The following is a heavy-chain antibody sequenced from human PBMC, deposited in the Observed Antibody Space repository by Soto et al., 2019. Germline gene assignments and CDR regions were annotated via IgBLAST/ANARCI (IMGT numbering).Heavy chain of an antibody. D-gene: IGHD3-22*01. Sequence: GESLKISCKGSGYSFTSYWIGWVRQMPGKGLEWMGIIYPGDSDTRYSPSFQGQVTISADKSISTAYLQWSSLKASDTAMYYCARLMRPTYYYDSSGYYRVFDYWGQGTLVTVS. CDR3: ARLMRPTYYYDSSGYYRVFDY. CDR2: IYPGDSDT. V-gene: IGHV5-51*01. CDR1: GYSFTSYW. J-gene: IGHJ4*02.